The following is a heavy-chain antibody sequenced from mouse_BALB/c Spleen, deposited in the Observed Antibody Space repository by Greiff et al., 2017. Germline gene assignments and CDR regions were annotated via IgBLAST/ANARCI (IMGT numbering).Heavy chain of an antibody. D-gene: IGHD1-1*01. Sequence: EVQLQQSGPELVKPGASVKVSCKASGYAFTSYNMYWVKQSHGKSLEWIGYIDPYNGGTSYNQKFKGKATLTVDKSSSTAYMHLNSLTSEDSAVYYCARRGYGSTPYAMDYWGQGTSVTVSS. CDR2: IDPYNGGT. CDR1: GYAFTSYN. V-gene: IGHV1S135*01. CDR3: ARRGYGSTPYAMDY. J-gene: IGHJ4*01.